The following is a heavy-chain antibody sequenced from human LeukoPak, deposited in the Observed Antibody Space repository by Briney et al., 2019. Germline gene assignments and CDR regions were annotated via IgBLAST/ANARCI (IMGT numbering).Heavy chain of an antibody. V-gene: IGHV4-34*01. CDR2: INHSGST. CDR3: VRVGATTSWYFDL. J-gene: IGHJ2*01. D-gene: IGHD1-26*01. CDR1: GGSFSGYY. Sequence: PSETLSLTCAVYGGSFSGYYWSWIRQPPGKGLEWIGEINHSGSTNYNPSLKSRVTISVDTSKNQFSLKLSSVTAADTAVYYCVRVGATTSWYFDLWGRGTLVTVSS.